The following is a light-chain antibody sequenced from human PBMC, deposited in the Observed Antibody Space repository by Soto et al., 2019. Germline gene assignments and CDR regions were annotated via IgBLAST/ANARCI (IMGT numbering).Light chain of an antibody. CDR1: QSISSF. V-gene: IGKV1-39*01. CDR3: QQCHATPLT. J-gene: IGKJ5*01. CDR2: AAS. Sequence: DIRMTQCLSSLSASVGDRVTITCRASQSISSFLTWYQQKAGKAPKLLIYAASSLQSGVPSRFSGSGSGTDFTLTISSLQPEDFAIYYCQQCHATPLTFGQGTRLEI.